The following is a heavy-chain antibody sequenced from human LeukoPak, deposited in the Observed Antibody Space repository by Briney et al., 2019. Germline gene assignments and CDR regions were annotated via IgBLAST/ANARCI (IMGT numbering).Heavy chain of an antibody. CDR2: IKRDGSEK. CDR1: VFTFSSYW. D-gene: IGHD3-3*01. CDR3: ARIDDFWSGYLPFDY. Sequence: SGGSLRLSCAASVFTFSSYWMSWVRQAPGEGREGVANIKRDGSEKYYVDSVKGRFTISRDNAKNSLYLQMNSLRAEDTAVYYCARIDDFWSGYLPFDYWGQGTLVTVSS. J-gene: IGHJ4*02. V-gene: IGHV3-7*01.